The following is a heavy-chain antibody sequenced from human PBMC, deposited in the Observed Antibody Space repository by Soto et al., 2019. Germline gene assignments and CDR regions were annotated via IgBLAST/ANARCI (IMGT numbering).Heavy chain of an antibody. CDR2: ISGSGGST. D-gene: IGHD2-21*01. V-gene: IGHV3-23*01. CDR3: AKDYCLATYCGGVDY. CDR1: GFTFSSYA. J-gene: IGHJ4*02. Sequence: GGSLRLSCAASGFTFSSYAMSWVRQAPGKGLEWVSAISGSGGSTYYADSVKGRFTISRDNSKNTLYLQMNSLRAEDTAVYYCAKDYCLATYCGGVDYWGQGTLVTVSS.